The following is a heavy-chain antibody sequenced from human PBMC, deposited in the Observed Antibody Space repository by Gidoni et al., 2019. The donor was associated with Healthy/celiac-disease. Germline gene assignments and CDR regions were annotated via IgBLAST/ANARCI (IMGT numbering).Heavy chain of an antibody. J-gene: IGHJ4*02. CDR2: IWYDGSNK. CDR1: GFPFSRSG. D-gene: IGHD3-3*01. CDR3: ARDGGERYLFWSGGFDY. Sequence: QVQLVESGGGVVQPGRSLRLSCAASGFPFSRSGMHWVRQAPGKGLEWVAVIWYDGSNKYYADSVKGRFTISRDNSKNTLYLQMNSLRAEDTAVYYCARDGGERYLFWSGGFDYWGQGTLVTVSS. V-gene: IGHV3-33*01.